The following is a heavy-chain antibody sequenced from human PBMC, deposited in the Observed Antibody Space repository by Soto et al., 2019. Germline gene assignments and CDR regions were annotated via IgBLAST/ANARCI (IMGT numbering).Heavy chain of an antibody. CDR2: ISGDGSST. Sequence: GGSLRLSCAASEFTFRRYWMHWVRQSPGKGLVWVSRISGDGSSTNYADSVKVRFTITRENAKNTVYLQIDSLRAEDTAVYYCARSLPGTYGAFDLWGQGTMVTVAS. CDR1: EFTFRRYW. V-gene: IGHV3-74*01. CDR3: ARSLPGTYGAFDL. D-gene: IGHD1-7*01. J-gene: IGHJ3*01.